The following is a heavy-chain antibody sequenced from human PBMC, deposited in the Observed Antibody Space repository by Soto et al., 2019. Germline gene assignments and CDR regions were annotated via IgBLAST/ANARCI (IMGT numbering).Heavy chain of an antibody. V-gene: IGHV4-4*02. Sequence: PSETLSLTCAVSGGSISSSNWLSWVRQPPGKGLEWIGEIYHSGSTNYNPSLKSRVTISVDKSKNQFSLKLSSVTAADTAVYYCARIAMDTAMVRVIYYYGMDVWGQGTTVTVSS. CDR3: ARIAMDTAMVRVIYYYGMDV. J-gene: IGHJ6*02. D-gene: IGHD5-18*01. CDR1: GGSISSSNW. CDR2: IYHSGST.